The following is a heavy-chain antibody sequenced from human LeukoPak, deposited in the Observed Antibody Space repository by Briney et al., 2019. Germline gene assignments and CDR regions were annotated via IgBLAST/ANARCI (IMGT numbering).Heavy chain of an antibody. Sequence: PSETLSLTCTVSGGSISSSSYYWGWIRQPPGKGLEWIGSIYYSGSTYYNPSLKSRVTISVDTSKNQFSLKLSSVTAADTAVYYCAREGSSSGPEFDYWGQGTLVTVSS. D-gene: IGHD6-6*01. CDR3: AREGSSSGPEFDY. J-gene: IGHJ4*02. V-gene: IGHV4-39*02. CDR1: GGSISSSSYY. CDR2: IYYSGST.